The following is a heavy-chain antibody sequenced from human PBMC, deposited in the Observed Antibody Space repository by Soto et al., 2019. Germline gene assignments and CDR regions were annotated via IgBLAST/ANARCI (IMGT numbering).Heavy chain of an antibody. V-gene: IGHV4-31*03. J-gene: IGHJ3*02. CDR3: ATVRWELHDAFDI. CDR1: GGSISTGGYY. CDR2: IYHSGMT. D-gene: IGHD1-26*01. Sequence: QVQLQESGPGLVKPSQTLSLTCTVSGGSISTGGYYWSWIRQHPGRGLEWIGYIYHSGMTFSNPSLQSRVAISIDTSKNKCSLKLRSVTAADTAVYYCATVRWELHDAFDIWCQGTMVSVSS.